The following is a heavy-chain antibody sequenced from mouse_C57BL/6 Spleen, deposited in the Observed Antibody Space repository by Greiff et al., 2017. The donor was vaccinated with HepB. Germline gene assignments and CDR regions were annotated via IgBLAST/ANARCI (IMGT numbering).Heavy chain of an antibody. J-gene: IGHJ2*01. D-gene: IGHD1-2*01. Sequence: VQLPQPGAELVMPGASVKLSCKASGYTFTSYWMHWVKQRPGQGLEWIGEIDPSDSYTNYNQKFKGKSTLTVDKSSSTAYMQLSSLTSEDSAVYYCARRSLPYFDYWGQGTTLTVSS. V-gene: IGHV1-69*01. CDR1: GYTFTSYW. CDR2: IDPSDSYT. CDR3: ARRSLPYFDY.